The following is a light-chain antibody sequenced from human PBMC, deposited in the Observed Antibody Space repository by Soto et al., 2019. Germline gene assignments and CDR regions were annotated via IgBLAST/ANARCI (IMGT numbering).Light chain of an antibody. V-gene: IGKV3-11*01. CDR1: QRVSSY. CDR3: QQRSNWPPLFT. J-gene: IGKJ3*01. CDR2: DAS. Sequence: EIVLTQSPATLSLSPGETATLSCRASQRVSSYLAWYQQKPGQAPRLLIYDASNRATGIPARFSGSGSGTDFTLTISSLEPEDFAVYYCQQRSNWPPLFTFGPGTKVDIK.